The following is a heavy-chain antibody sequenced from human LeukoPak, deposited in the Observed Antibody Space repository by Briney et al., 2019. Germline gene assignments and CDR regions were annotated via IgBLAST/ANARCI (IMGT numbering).Heavy chain of an antibody. Sequence: PGGSLRLSCAASGFTFSNYAMTWVRHAPGKGLQWVSAISGDAIYTYYLDSVKGRFTTSRDNSKNTLFLQMNRLRADDTAVYYCAKNYGTSRPFYDDWGQGIVVTVAS. J-gene: IGHJ4*02. CDR2: ISGDAIYT. V-gene: IGHV3-23*01. D-gene: IGHD4-17*01. CDR3: AKNYGTSRPFYDD. CDR1: GFTFSNYA.